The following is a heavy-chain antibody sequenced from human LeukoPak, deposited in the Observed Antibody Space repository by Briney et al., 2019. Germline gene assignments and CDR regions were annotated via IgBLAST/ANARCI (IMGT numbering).Heavy chain of an antibody. V-gene: IGHV1-69*13. J-gene: IGHJ4*02. D-gene: IGHD3-10*01. CDR3: ARGQTNRLLWVGELLSNINPFDY. CDR2: IIPIFGTA. CDR1: GGTFSSYA. Sequence: ASVKVSCKASGGTFSSYAISWVRQAPGQGHEWMGGIIPIFGTANYAQKFQGRVTITADESTSTAYMELSSLRSDDTAVYYCARGQTNRLLWVGELLSNINPFDYWGQGTLVTVSS.